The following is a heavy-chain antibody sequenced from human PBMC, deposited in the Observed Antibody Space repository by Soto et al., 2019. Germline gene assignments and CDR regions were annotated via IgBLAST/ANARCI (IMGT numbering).Heavy chain of an antibody. V-gene: IGHV3-23*01. D-gene: IGHD6-19*01. CDR2: ISGSGGST. CDR3: AKAGGGSSGWSAPGYYFDY. CDR1: GFTFSSYA. Sequence: EVQLLESGGGLVQPGGSLRLSCAASGFTFSSYAMSWVRQAPGKGLEWVSAISGSGGSTYYADSVKGRFTISRDNSKNTLYLQMNSLGAEDTAVYYCAKAGGGSSGWSAPGYYFDYWGQGTLVTVSS. J-gene: IGHJ4*02.